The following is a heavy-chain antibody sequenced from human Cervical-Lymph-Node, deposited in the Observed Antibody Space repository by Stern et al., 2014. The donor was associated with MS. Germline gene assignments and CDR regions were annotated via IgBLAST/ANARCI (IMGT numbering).Heavy chain of an antibody. CDR1: GGTFSTNA. Sequence: VQLVESGAEVKKPGSSVTVSCKTSGGTFSTNALSWVRQAPGQGLEWVGGIIPMFGAPFYAPDFQGRVNLIADESTRIGHMGVASLRYNDTAVSFCARNRLRFGGPSSRRGSGMDVWGQGTRVTVSS. CDR3: ARNRLRFGGPSSRRGSGMDV. D-gene: IGHD3-3*01. CDR2: IIPMFGAP. V-gene: IGHV1-69*01. J-gene: IGHJ6*02.